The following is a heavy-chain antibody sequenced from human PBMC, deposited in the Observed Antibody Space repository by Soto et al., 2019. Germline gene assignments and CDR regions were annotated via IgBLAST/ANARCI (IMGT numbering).Heavy chain of an antibody. CDR3: ARPGYSDSSNYLAY. J-gene: IGHJ4*02. V-gene: IGHV1-3*01. D-gene: IGHD3-22*01. CDR2: INPGNGNT. CDR1: GYTFTSYG. Sequence: ASVKVSCKASGYTFTSYGINWVRQAPGRGLEWMGWINPGNGNTKYSQQFQGRVIIDRDTSASTAYMELSSLRSEDTAVYYCARPGYSDSSNYLAYWGLGTLVTVSS.